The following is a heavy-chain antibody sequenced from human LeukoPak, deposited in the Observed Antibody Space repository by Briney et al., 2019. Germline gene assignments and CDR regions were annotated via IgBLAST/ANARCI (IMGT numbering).Heavy chain of an antibody. Sequence: SETPSLTCTISGGSISSYYWSWIRQPPGQGLEWIGYISYTGTTSYNPSLKSRVTISVDTSKNQFSLKLNSVTAADTAVYYCARYLGSSSGLDFWGQGTLVTVSS. CDR2: ISYTGTT. V-gene: IGHV4-59*01. D-gene: IGHD6-6*01. CDR1: GGSISSYY. CDR3: ARYLGSSSGLDF. J-gene: IGHJ4*02.